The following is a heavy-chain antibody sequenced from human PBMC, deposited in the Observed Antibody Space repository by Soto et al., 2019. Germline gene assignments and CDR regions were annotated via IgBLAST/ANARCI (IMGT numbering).Heavy chain of an antibody. CDR1: GFIFSSHN. Sequence: WGSLRLSCAASGFIFSSHNMNWVRQAPGKGLEWVSSITGSSSYIFYADSVKGRFTISGDNTKNTVYLQVNSLRAEDTGVYYCARLVASETGYGMDVWGQGTTVTVSS. J-gene: IGHJ6*02. CDR2: ITGSSSYI. V-gene: IGHV3-21*06. D-gene: IGHD3-9*01. CDR3: ARLVASETGYGMDV.